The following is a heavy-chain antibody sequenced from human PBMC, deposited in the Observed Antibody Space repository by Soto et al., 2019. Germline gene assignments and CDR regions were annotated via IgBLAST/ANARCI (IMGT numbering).Heavy chain of an antibody. CDR2: IYHSGST. Sequence: SETLSLTCAVSGGSLSSGFHSWSRLRQPPGKGLEWIGYIYHSGSTNYNPSLKSRVTISVDTSKNQFSLKLSSVTAADTAVYYCARVLYGDYVDYWGQGTLVTVSS. J-gene: IGHJ4*02. D-gene: IGHD4-17*01. CDR1: GGSLSSGFHS. V-gene: IGHV4-30-2*01. CDR3: ARVLYGDYVDY.